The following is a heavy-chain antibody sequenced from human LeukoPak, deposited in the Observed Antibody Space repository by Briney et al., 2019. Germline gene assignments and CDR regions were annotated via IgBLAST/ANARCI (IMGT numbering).Heavy chain of an antibody. Sequence: GGSLRLSCAASGFTVSSNYMSWVRQAPGKGLEWVSVYGGGSTYYADSVKGRFTISRDNSKNTLYLQMNSLRAEDTAVYYCARGLTGYDAFDIWGQGTMVTVSS. V-gene: IGHV3-66*01. CDR3: ARGLTGYDAFDI. CDR2: YGGGST. J-gene: IGHJ3*02. CDR1: GFTVSSNY. D-gene: IGHD7-27*01.